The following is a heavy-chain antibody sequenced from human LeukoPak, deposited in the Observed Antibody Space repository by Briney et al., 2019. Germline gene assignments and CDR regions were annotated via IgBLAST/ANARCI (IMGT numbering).Heavy chain of an antibody. J-gene: IGHJ4*02. CDR1: GGSINSSSHH. CDR2: IFYSGSM. V-gene: IGHV4-39*01. CDR3: ARTLWKSISSR. Sequence: SETLSLTCTVSGGSINSSSHHWDWIRQPPGQGLEWIGSIFYSGSMYYSPSLKSRVTISVDTYKNQFSLKLSSVTAADTAVYYCARTLWKSISSRWGQGTLVTVSS. D-gene: IGHD6-6*01.